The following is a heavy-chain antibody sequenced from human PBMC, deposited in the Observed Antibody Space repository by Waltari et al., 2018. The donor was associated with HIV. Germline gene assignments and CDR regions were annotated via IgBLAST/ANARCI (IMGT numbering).Heavy chain of an antibody. CDR2: ISSSGGTT. Sequence: QVQLVESGGGLVKPGGSLTRSWAASGFTFREYSLSWIRQAPGKGLEWLSYISSSGGTTYYAESVRGRFTISRDSAKHSLFLQMNSLRAEDTAVYYCVRDNHDFWSGHYFDSWSQGTLVTVSS. CDR3: VRDNHDFWSGHYFDS. D-gene: IGHD3-3*01. J-gene: IGHJ4*02. CDR1: GFTFREYS. V-gene: IGHV3-11*01.